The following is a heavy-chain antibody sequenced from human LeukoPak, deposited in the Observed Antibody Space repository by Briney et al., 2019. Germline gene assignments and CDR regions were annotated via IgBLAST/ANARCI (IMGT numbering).Heavy chain of an antibody. Sequence: GGSLRLSCAASGFTFSSSAMNWVRQAPGKGLEWVSAISGSGGGTYYADSVKGRFTISRDNSKNTLYLQMNSLRAEDTAVYYCAKLWFGELLPYFDYWGQGTLVTVSS. CDR3: AKLWFGELLPYFDY. CDR1: GFTFSSSA. J-gene: IGHJ4*02. D-gene: IGHD3-10*01. CDR2: ISGSGGGT. V-gene: IGHV3-23*01.